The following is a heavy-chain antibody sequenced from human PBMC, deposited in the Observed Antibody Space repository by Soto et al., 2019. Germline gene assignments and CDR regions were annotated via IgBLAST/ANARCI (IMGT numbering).Heavy chain of an antibody. CDR1: GFTFRNAW. V-gene: IGHV3-15*07. Sequence: GSLRLSCAASGFTFRNAWMNWVRQAPGKGLEWVGRIKSKTDGGTTDYAAPVKGRFTISRDDSKNTLYLQMNSLKTEDTAVYYCTAPIVVVPAANHYYYYYGMDVWGQGTTVTVSS. CDR3: TAPIVVVPAANHYYYYYGMDV. D-gene: IGHD2-2*01. J-gene: IGHJ6*02. CDR2: IKSKTDGGTT.